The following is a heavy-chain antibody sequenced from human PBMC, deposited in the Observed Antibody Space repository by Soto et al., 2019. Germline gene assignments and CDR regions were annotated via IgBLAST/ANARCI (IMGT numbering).Heavy chain of an antibody. V-gene: IGHV3-11*01. D-gene: IGHD3-9*01. J-gene: IGHJ4*02. CDR2: ISTSGVSI. CDR1: GFSFSDHY. Sequence: GGSQRLSCAASGFSFSDHYMNWIRQRPGKGLEWVAYISTSGVSIYYTDSVKGRFTISRDNAQKSLFLQMNSLRAEDTAVYYCAGESPYEILAGYSKLYMDSWGQGTLVTVSS. CDR3: AGESPYEILAGYSKLYMDS.